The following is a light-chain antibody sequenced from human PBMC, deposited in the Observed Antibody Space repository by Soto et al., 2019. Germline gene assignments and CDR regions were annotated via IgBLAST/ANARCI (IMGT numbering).Light chain of an antibody. CDR2: DAS. Sequence: EIVLTQSPGTPSLSPGESATLSCRASQSVGRNYLAWFQHKPDQAPRLLIYDASNRATGVPDRFSGSGSGTDFTLSVTRLEPEDFAVYYCHQYAVSPLSCGGGTTVEIK. CDR3: HQYAVSPLS. CDR1: QSVGRNY. V-gene: IGKV3-20*01. J-gene: IGKJ4*01.